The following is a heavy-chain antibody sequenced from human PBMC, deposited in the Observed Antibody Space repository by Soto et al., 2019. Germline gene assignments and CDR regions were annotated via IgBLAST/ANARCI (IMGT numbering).Heavy chain of an antibody. CDR1: VFTFSSYA. Sequence: EVQLLESGGGLVQPGGSLRLSCAASVFTFSSYAMSWVRQAPGKGLEWVSAISGSGGSTYYADSVKGRFTISRDNSKNTLYLQRNGLRAEDTAVYYCAKNPKIRITIFGVVIGYYMDVWGKGTTVTVSS. CDR2: ISGSGGST. V-gene: IGHV3-23*01. D-gene: IGHD3-3*01. J-gene: IGHJ6*03. CDR3: AKNPKIRITIFGVVIGYYMDV.